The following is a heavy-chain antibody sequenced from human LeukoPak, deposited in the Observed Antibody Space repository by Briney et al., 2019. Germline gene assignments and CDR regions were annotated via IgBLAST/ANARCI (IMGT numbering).Heavy chain of an antibody. J-gene: IGHJ5*02. CDR3: ARDPARPPAGWFDP. D-gene: IGHD6-6*01. CDR2: ISAYNGNT. Sequence: ASVKVSCKASGYTFTSYGISWVRQAPGQGLEWMGWISAYNGNTNYAQKLQGRVIMTTDTSTSTAYMELRSLRSDDTAVYYCARDPARPPAGWFDPWGQGTLVTVSP. V-gene: IGHV1-18*01. CDR1: GYTFTSYG.